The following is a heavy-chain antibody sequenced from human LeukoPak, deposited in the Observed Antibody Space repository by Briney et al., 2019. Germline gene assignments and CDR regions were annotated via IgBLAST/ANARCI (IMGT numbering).Heavy chain of an antibody. Sequence: GRSLRLSCAASGFTFSSYGMHWVRQAPGKGLEWVAVISYDGSNKYYADSVKGRFTISRDNSKNTLYLQMNSLRAEDTAVYYCASHHGYTSTWPFDYWGQGTLVTVSS. J-gene: IGHJ4*02. CDR3: ASHHGYTSTWPFDY. V-gene: IGHV3-30*03. D-gene: IGHD6-13*01. CDR2: ISYDGSNK. CDR1: GFTFSSYG.